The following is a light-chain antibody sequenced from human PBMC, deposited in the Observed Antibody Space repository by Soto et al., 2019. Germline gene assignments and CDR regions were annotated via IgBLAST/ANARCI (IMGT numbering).Light chain of an antibody. J-gene: IGKJ2*01. CDR1: QSISSSY. CDR3: QQYGSSSYT. Sequence: EIVLTQSPGTLSLSPGERATLSCRASQSISSSYLAWYQQKPGQAPRLLIYAASSRATGIPDRFSGSGSGTDFTLTISRLEPEDFAVDYCQQYGSSSYTFGQGNQLEIK. CDR2: AAS. V-gene: IGKV3-20*01.